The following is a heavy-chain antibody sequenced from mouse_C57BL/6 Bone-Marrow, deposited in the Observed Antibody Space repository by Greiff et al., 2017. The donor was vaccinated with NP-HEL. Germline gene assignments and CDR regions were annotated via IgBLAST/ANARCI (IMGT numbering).Heavy chain of an antibody. CDR2: IYPRSGNT. D-gene: IGHD1-1*01. CDR3: ARSRLYYYGSDWYFDV. V-gene: IGHV1-81*01. Sequence: QVQLQQSGAELARPGASVKLSCKASGYTFTSYGISWVKQRTGQGLEWIGEIYPRSGNTYYNEKFKGKATLTADKSSSTAYMELRSLTSEDSAVYFCARSRLYYYGSDWYFDVWGTGTTVTVSS. J-gene: IGHJ1*03. CDR1: GYTFTSYG.